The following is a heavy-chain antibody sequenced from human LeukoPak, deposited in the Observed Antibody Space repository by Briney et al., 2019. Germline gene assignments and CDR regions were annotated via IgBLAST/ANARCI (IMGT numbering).Heavy chain of an antibody. J-gene: IGHJ4*02. Sequence: GVSLRLSCAGSEFSVGSNYMTWVRQAPGKGLEWVSLIYSGGTTYYADSVKGRFTISRDNSKNTLYLQMNSLRAEDTAVYYCAKDTTVNFPFRGYFDYWGQGTLVTVSS. D-gene: IGHD4-17*01. CDR2: IYSGGTT. CDR1: EFSVGSNY. CDR3: AKDTTVNFPFRGYFDY. V-gene: IGHV3-66*01.